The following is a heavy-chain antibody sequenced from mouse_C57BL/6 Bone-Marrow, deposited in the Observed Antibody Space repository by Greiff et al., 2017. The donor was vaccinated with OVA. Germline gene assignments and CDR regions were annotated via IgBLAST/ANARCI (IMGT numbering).Heavy chain of an antibody. D-gene: IGHD2-3*01. CDR1: GFNIKASY. V-gene: IGHV14-1*01. CDR2: IDPADGDT. Sequence: EVQLQQSGAELVMPGASVTLSCTASGFNIKASYMHWVKQRPEQGLEWIGRIDPADGDTEYAPKFQGKATMTADTSSNTAYLQLSSLTSEDTAVYYCTGVYDGYHGGYWGQGTTLTVSS. CDR3: TGVYDGYHGGY. J-gene: IGHJ2*01.